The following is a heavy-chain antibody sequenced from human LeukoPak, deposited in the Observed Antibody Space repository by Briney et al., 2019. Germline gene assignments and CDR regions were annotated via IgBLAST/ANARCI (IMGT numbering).Heavy chain of an antibody. CDR2: ISSNGGST. CDR3: ARYRCSSTSCFVDY. V-gene: IGHV3-64*01. D-gene: IGHD2-2*01. J-gene: IGHJ4*02. Sequence: AGGSLRLSCAASGFTFSNYAMYWVRQAPGKGLEYVSAISSNGGSTYYANSVKGRFTISRDNSKNTLYLQMGSLRAEDMAVYYCARYRCSSTSCFVDYWGQGTLVTVSS. CDR1: GFTFSNYA.